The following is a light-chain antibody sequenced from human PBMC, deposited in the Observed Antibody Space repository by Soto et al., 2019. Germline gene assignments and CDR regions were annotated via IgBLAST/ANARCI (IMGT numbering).Light chain of an antibody. Sequence: QSVLTQPPSVSAAPGQKLTISCSGSASNIGNNYVSWYQQLPGTAPKLLIYENYERPSGIPDRFSGSKSGTSATLGITGLQTGDEADYYCGAWDNSLTGGVFGGGTKLTVL. CDR2: ENY. V-gene: IGLV1-51*02. CDR3: GAWDNSLTGGV. J-gene: IGLJ2*01. CDR1: ASNIGNNY.